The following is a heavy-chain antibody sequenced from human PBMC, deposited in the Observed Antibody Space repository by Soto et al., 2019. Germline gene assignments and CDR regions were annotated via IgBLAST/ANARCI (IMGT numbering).Heavy chain of an antibody. J-gene: IGHJ4*02. CDR3: ARLYDSSGYYYHGVPYYFDY. D-gene: IGHD3-22*01. V-gene: IGHV4-39*01. CDR2: IYYSGST. CDR1: GSSISSRSYY. Sequence: PSETLSLTCTVSGSSISSRSYYWGWIRQTPGKGLEWIGSIYYSGSTYYNPSLKSRVTISVDTSKNQFSLKLSCVTAADTAVYYCARLYDSSGYYYHGVPYYFDYWGQGTLVTVSS.